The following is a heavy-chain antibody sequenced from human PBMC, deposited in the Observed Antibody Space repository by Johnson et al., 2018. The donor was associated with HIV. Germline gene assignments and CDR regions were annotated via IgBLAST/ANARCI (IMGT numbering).Heavy chain of an antibody. V-gene: IGHV3-7*01. CDR2: INQDGSDK. D-gene: IGHD6-19*01. J-gene: IGHJ3*01. Sequence: MLLVESGGGVVQPGGSLRLSCAASGFTFSNHHMTWVRQAPGKGLEWVANINQDGSDKYYVESVKGRISISRDNSMNTLYLQMNSLKAEDTAVYYCATFGYTSGWIVTDDAFDVWGHGTLVTVSS. CDR1: GFTFSNHH. CDR3: ATFGYTSGWIVTDDAFDV.